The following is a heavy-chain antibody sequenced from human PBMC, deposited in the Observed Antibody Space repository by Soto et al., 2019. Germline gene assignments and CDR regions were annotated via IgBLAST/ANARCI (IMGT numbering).Heavy chain of an antibody. CDR3: ARDHPYDYVWGSYRAIDY. CDR1: GFTFSSYS. CDR2: ISSSSSTI. Sequence: GGSLRPSCAASGFTFSSYSMNWVRQAPGKGLEWVSYISSSSSTIYYADSVKGRFTISRDNAKNSLYLQMNSLRAEDTAVYYCARDHPYDYVWGSYRAIDYWGQGTLVTVS. D-gene: IGHD3-16*02. V-gene: IGHV3-48*01. J-gene: IGHJ4*02.